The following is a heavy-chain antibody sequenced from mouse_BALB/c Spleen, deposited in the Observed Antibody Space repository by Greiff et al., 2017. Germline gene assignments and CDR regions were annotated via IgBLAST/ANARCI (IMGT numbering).Heavy chain of an antibody. CDR1: GFNIKDYY. V-gene: IGHV14-4*02. Sequence: DVKLQESGAELVRSGASVKLSCTASGFNIKDYYMHWVKQRPEQGLEWTGWIDPENGDTEYAPKFQGKATMTADTSSNTAYLQLSSLTSEDTAVYYCNANGNYDFDYWGQGTTLTVSS. CDR3: NANGNYDFDY. CDR2: IDPENGDT. J-gene: IGHJ2*01. D-gene: IGHD2-1*01.